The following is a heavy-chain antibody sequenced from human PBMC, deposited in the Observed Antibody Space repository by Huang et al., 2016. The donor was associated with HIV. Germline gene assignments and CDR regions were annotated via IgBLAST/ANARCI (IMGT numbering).Heavy chain of an antibody. D-gene: IGHD3-9*01. V-gene: IGHV1-69*13. CDR2: ILPMLWGA. Sequence: QVHLVQSGAEVKKPGSSVRVSCTASGGSFKISGISWVRQAPGQGLEWLGGILPMLWGANYAQKRSDRVTITARESTTTVYMDLTSLRPEDTAVYYCASGASYEIWTPYYSGWHYSMDVWGEGTTVTVSS. J-gene: IGHJ6*03. CDR3: ASGASYEIWTPYYSGWHYSMDV. CDR1: GGSFKISG.